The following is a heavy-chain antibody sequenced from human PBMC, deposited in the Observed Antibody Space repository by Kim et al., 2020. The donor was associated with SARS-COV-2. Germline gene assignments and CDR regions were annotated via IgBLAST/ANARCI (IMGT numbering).Heavy chain of an antibody. J-gene: IGHJ6*02. Sequence: GGSLRLSCAASGFTFSSYGMHWVRQAPGKGLEWVAVIWYDGSNKYYADSVKGRLTISRDNSKNTLYLQMNSLRAEDTAVYYCARDPRDNYDFWSGYANYYYYGMDVWGQGTTVTVSS. V-gene: IGHV3-33*08. CDR1: GFTFSSYG. CDR2: IWYDGSNK. CDR3: ARDPRDNYDFWSGYANYYYYGMDV. D-gene: IGHD3-3*01.